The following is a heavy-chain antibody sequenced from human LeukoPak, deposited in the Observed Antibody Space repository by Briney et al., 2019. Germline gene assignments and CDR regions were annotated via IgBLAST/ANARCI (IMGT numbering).Heavy chain of an antibody. CDR3: ATVEMATSWPYYYYIDV. CDR2: ISSSSSYI. CDR1: GFTFSSYS. J-gene: IGHJ6*03. V-gene: IGHV3-21*01. Sequence: PGGSLRLSCAASGFTFSSYSMNWVRQAPGKGLEWVSSISSSSSYIYYADSVKGRFTISRDNAKNSLYLQMNSLRAEDTAVYYCATVEMATSWPYYYYIDVWGKGTTVTVSS. D-gene: IGHD5-24*01.